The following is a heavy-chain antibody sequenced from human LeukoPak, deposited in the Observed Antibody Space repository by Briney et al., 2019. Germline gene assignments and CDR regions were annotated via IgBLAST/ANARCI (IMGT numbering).Heavy chain of an antibody. V-gene: IGHV3-23*01. CDR1: GFTFRSYA. D-gene: IGHD3-22*01. CDR2: ISGSGGST. J-gene: IGHJ4*02. CDR3: AKDPSFSYYTPFDY. Sequence: PGGSLRLSCAASGFTFRSYAMSWVRQAPGKGREWVSSISGSGGSTYYADSVKGRFTISRDNSKNTLYLQMNSLRAEDTAVYYCAKDPSFSYYTPFDYWGQGTLVTVSS.